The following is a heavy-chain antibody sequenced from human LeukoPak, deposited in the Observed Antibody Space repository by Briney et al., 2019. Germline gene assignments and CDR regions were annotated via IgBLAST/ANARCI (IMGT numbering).Heavy chain of an antibody. V-gene: IGHV3-23*01. J-gene: IGHJ3*02. Sequence: GSLRLSCAASGFTFSSYAMSWVPQAPGKGLEGGSTISGRGGSTYYAASVKGRFTISRDNSKNTLYLQMNSLRAEDRAVYYCAKDRLVGATLVDAFDIWGQGTMVTVSS. CDR2: ISGRGGST. CDR3: AKDRLVGATLVDAFDI. CDR1: GFTFSSYA. D-gene: IGHD1-26*01.